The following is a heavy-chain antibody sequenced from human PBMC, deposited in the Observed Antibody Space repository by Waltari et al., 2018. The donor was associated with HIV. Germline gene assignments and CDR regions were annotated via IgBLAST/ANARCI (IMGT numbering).Heavy chain of an antibody. CDR3: AKYRWQWSGGGDFDY. Sequence: QVQLKESGPGLVKPSETLSLTFSLSAGSTHAYYWSWIRQSPGDRLEWIGFIDTNGKSKNHASLRGRVTMSVDSSKNQVSLTLTSVTAADTAVYYCAKYRWQWSGGGDFDYWGQGILVAVSS. V-gene: IGHV4-4*07. D-gene: IGHD3-3*01. J-gene: IGHJ4*02. CDR2: IDTNGKS. CDR1: AGSTHAYY.